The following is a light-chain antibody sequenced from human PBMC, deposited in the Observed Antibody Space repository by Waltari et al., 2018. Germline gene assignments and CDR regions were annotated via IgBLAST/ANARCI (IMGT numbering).Light chain of an antibody. CDR3: HQGSTWPRT. Sequence: EIVLTQSPVTLSLSPGQRATLSCRASQSVDNFLAWYHQKPGQAPRLLIYDETKRAQGIPARFSGGGSATDFTLTISSLEPEDVGLYYCHQGSTWPRTFGQGTKLEI. V-gene: IGKV3-11*01. J-gene: IGKJ2*01. CDR1: QSVDNF. CDR2: DET.